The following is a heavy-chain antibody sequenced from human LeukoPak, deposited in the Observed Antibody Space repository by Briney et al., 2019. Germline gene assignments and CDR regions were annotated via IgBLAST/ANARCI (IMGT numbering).Heavy chain of an antibody. CDR3: AKWGPHCVGNYCPALDS. CDR1: RFTFSNYW. J-gene: IGHJ4*02. CDR2: INQDGSKK. Sequence: GGSLRLSCVASRFTFSNYWMSWVRQAPGKGLEWVANINQDGSKKPYADSMKGRFTISRDNAKESLYLQLNSLRADDTAVYYCAKWGPHCVGNYCPALDSWGQGTLVTVSS. D-gene: IGHD4/OR15-4a*01. V-gene: IGHV3-7*01.